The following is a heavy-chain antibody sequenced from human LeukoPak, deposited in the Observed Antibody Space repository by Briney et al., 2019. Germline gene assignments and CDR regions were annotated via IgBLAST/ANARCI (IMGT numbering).Heavy chain of an antibody. Sequence: ASVKVSCKASGYTFTSYYMHWVRQAPGQGLEWMGIINPSGGSTSYAQKFQGRVTMTRDTSTSTVYMELSSLRSEDTAVYYCARQKQSSKSVAGIFDYWGQGTLSPSPQ. D-gene: IGHD6-19*01. CDR2: INPSGGST. CDR1: GYTFTSYY. J-gene: IGHJ4*02. CDR3: ARQKQSSKSVAGIFDY. V-gene: IGHV1-46*01.